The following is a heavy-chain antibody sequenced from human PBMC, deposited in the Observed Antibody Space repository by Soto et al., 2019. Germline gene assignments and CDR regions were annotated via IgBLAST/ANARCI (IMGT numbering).Heavy chain of an antibody. Sequence: QVQLVQSGAEVKKPGSSVKVSCKASGGTFSSYTISWVRQAPGQGLEWMGRIIPILGIANYAQKFQGRVTITADKSTSTAYMELSSLRSEDTAVYYCARAEGGSGYDSSYWGQGTLVTVSS. J-gene: IGHJ4*02. CDR3: ARAEGGSGYDSSY. D-gene: IGHD5-12*01. CDR2: IIPILGIA. V-gene: IGHV1-69*02. CDR1: GGTFSSYT.